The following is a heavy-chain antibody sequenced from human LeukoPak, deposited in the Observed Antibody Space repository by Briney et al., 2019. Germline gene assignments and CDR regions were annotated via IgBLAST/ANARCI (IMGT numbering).Heavy chain of an antibody. CDR1: GGSFSGYY. Sequence: PSETLSLTCAVYGGSFSGYYWSWIRQPTGQGLEWIGEINHSGSTNYNPSLKSRVTISVDTSKNQFSLKLSSVTAADTAVYYCARGHLRSYYYGSGSPRWWPGFDYWGQGTLVTVSS. J-gene: IGHJ4*02. CDR2: INHSGST. CDR3: ARGHLRSYYYGSGSPRWWPGFDY. D-gene: IGHD3-10*01. V-gene: IGHV4-34*01.